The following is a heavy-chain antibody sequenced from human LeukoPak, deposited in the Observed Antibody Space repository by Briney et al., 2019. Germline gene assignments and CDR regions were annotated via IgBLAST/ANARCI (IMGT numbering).Heavy chain of an antibody. Sequence: SSDTLSLTCAVSGGSFNADYWTWIRQPPGKGLEWLGEVIHSGTSNYNPSLKSRVTISLDTSKNQCSLKLTSVTAADTALYYCARLTLGLDAFDIWGQGTMVTVSS. CDR2: VIHSGTS. J-gene: IGHJ3*02. CDR3: ARLTLGLDAFDI. CDR1: GGSFNADY. V-gene: IGHV4-34*12.